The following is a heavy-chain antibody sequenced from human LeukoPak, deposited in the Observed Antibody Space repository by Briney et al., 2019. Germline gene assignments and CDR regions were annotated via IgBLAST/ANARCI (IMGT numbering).Heavy chain of an antibody. J-gene: IGHJ4*02. V-gene: IGHV1-2*02. CDR1: GYTFTGYY. CDR3: ARVMMATIIPSVYFDY. D-gene: IGHD5-12*01. Sequence: ASVKVSCKASGYTFTGYYMHWLRQAPGQGLEWMGWINPNSGGTNYAQKFQGRVTMTRDTSISTAYMELSRLRSDDTAVYYCARVMMATIIPSVYFDYWGQGTLVTVSS. CDR2: INPNSGGT.